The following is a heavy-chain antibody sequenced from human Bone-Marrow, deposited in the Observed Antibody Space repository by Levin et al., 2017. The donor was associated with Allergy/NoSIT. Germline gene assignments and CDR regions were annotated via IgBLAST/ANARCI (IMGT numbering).Heavy chain of an antibody. CDR3: ARDRSSSGRSEARHDY. CDR2: ISAYNGNT. V-gene: IGHV1-18*01. Sequence: ASVKVSCKASGYTFTSYGISWVRQAPGQGLEWMGWISAYNGNTNYAQKLQGRVTMTTDTSTSTAYMELRSLRSDDTAVYYCARDRSSSGRSEARHDYWGQGTLVTVSS. CDR1: GYTFTSYG. J-gene: IGHJ4*02. D-gene: IGHD6-19*01.